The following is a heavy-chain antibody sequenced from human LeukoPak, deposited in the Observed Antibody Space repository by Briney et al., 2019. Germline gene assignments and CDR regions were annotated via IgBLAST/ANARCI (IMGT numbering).Heavy chain of an antibody. CDR2: ISSNGGIK. CDR1: GFTFSSYD. CDR3: ARGLGYYDFWSGYHYYYYYGMDV. Sequence: GRSLRLSCAASGFTFSSYDMHWVRQAPGKGLEWVAVISSNGGIKYYADSVKGRFTISRDNSKNTLYLQMDSLRAEDTAVYYCARGLGYYDFWSGYHYYYYYGMDVWGQGTTVTVSS. V-gene: IGHV3-30*03. J-gene: IGHJ6*02. D-gene: IGHD3-3*01.